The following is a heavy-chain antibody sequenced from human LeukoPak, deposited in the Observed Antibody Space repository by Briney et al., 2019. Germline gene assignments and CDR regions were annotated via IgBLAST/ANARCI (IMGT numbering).Heavy chain of an antibody. CDR3: ARGISGGQMATIILTY. CDR1: GGSFSGYY. V-gene: IGHV4-34*01. D-gene: IGHD5-24*01. CDR2: INHSGST. Sequence: PSETLSLTCAVYGGSFSGYYWSWIRQPPGKGLEWIGEINHSGSTNYNPSLKSRVTISVDTSKNQFSLKLSSVTAADTAVYYCARGISGGQMATIILTYWGQGTLVTVSS. J-gene: IGHJ4*02.